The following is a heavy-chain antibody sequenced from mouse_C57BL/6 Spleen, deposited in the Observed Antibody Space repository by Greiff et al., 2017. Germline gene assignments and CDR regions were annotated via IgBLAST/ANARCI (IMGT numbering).Heavy chain of an antibody. V-gene: IGHV7-3*01. CDR3: ARLYGNYVWYFDV. CDR2: FRNKANGYTT. Sequence: EVKLMESGGGLVQPGGSLSLSCAASGFTFTDYYMSWVRQPPGKALEWLGFFRNKANGYTTEYSASVKGRFTISRDNSQSILYLQMNALRAEDSATYYCARLYGNYVWYFDVWGTGTTVTVSS. J-gene: IGHJ1*03. CDR1: GFTFTDYY. D-gene: IGHD2-1*01.